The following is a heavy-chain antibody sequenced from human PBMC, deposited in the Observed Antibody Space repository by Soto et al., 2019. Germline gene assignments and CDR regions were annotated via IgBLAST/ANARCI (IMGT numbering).Heavy chain of an antibody. Sequence: QVQLVESGGGLVKPGGSLRLSCAASGFTFSDYYMSWIRQAPGKGLEWVSYISSSSSYTNYADSVKGRFTITRDNAKNSLYLQMTSLRAEDTAVYYCACDLRYGDQGNYFDYWGQGTLVTVSS. CDR2: ISSSSSYT. D-gene: IGHD3-10*01. V-gene: IGHV3-11*06. CDR3: ACDLRYGDQGNYFDY. CDR1: GFTFSDYY. J-gene: IGHJ4*02.